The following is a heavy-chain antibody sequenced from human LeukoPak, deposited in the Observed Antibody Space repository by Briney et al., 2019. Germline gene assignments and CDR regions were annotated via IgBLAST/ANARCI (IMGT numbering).Heavy chain of an antibody. CDR2: MNPNSGNT. CDR3: ARESLRSSTSWTYYYYYMDV. V-gene: IGHV1-8*01. D-gene: IGHD2-2*01. J-gene: IGHJ6*03. Sequence: ASVKVSCKASGYTFTSYDINWVRQATGQGLEWMGWMNPNSGNTGYAQKFQGRVTMTRNTSISTAYMELSSLRSEDTAVYYCARESLRSSTSWTYYYYYMDVWGKGTTVTVSS. CDR1: GYTFTSYD.